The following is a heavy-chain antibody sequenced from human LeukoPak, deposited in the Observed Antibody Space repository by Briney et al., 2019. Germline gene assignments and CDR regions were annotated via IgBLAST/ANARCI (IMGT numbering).Heavy chain of an antibody. CDR3: ARDLDYGEKSEDY. CDR1: GYTFTGYY. CDR2: INLSGGST. J-gene: IGHJ4*02. D-gene: IGHD4/OR15-4a*01. V-gene: IGHV1-46*01. Sequence: ASGKVSCKASGYTFTGYYMHWVRQAPGQGLEWLGIINLSGGSTHYPQKFQDRVTMTRDTSTSTVYMELSSLRSEDTAVYYCARDLDYGEKSEDYWGQGTLVTVSS.